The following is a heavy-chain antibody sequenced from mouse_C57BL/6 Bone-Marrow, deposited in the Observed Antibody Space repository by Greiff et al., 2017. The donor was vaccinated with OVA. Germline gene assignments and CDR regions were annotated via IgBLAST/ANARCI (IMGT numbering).Heavy chain of an antibody. D-gene: IGHD1-2*01. J-gene: IGHJ3*01. Sequence: QVQLQQPGPELVKPGASVKLSCKASGYTFTSYWMHWVKQRPGQGLEWIGMIHPNSGSTNYNEKFKSKATLTVDKSSSTAYMQLSSLTSEDSAVYYCARGTYYGAWFAYWGQGTLVTVSA. V-gene: IGHV1-64*01. CDR3: ARGTYYGAWFAY. CDR2: IHPNSGST. CDR1: GYTFTSYW.